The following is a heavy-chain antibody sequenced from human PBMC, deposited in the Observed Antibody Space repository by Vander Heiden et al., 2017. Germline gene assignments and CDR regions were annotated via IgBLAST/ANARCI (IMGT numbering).Heavy chain of an antibody. D-gene: IGHD4-17*01. CDR2: IMRGGST. Sequence: QVQLQQWGAGQLNPSETLSLTCAVYGGSLSGFYWSWIRQPPGKGLECIGEIMRGGSTNYNPSLKSRVTISVDTSNNQFSLKLSSVAAAHTAVYYCARGLGTVSQSGPVWSQGTTVTVSS. J-gene: IGHJ6*02. CDR3: ARGLGTVSQSGPV. V-gene: IGHV4-34*01. CDR1: GGSLSGFY.